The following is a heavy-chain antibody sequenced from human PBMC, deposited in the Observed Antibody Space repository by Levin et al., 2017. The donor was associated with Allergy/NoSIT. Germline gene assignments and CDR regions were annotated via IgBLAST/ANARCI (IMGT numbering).Heavy chain of an antibody. V-gene: IGHV3-11*03. CDR3: ARKSRYYYGSGSYSYYFDY. J-gene: IGHJ4*02. CDR2: ISSSSSYT. Sequence: GGSLRLSCAASGFTFSDYYMSWIRQAPGKGLEWVSYISSSSSYTNYADSVKGRFTISRDNAKNSLYLQMNSLRAEDTAVYYCARKSRYYYGSGSYSYYFDYWGQGTLVTVSS. CDR1: GFTFSDYY. D-gene: IGHD3-10*01.